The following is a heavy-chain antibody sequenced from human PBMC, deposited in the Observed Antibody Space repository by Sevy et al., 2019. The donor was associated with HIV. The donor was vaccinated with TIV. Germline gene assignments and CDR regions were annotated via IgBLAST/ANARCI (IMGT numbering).Heavy chain of an antibody. V-gene: IGHV3-43*01. CDR3: EKESYFSWYMDV. Sequence: GGSLRLSCAASGFTFDDYSMHWVRQVPGKGLQWVSFINWNSATTYYADSVKGRFTISRDNIKNSLYLQINRLTSEDTALYVCEKESYFSWYMDVWGKETTV. CDR2: INWNSATT. CDR1: GFTFDDYS. J-gene: IGHJ6*03.